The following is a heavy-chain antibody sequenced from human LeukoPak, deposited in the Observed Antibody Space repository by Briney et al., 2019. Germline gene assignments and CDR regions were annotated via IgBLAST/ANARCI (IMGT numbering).Heavy chain of an antibody. CDR3: AREVPYCSSTSCYYTPDADV. Sequence: PSETLSLTCTVSGNSISSGDYYWSWIRQPAGKGLEWIGRIYTSGSTTYNPSLKSRVTISGDTSENQFSLRLSSVTAADTAVYYCAREVPYCSSTSCYYTPDADVWGKGTTVTISS. CDR2: IYTSGST. V-gene: IGHV4-61*02. CDR1: GNSISSGDYY. J-gene: IGHJ6*04. D-gene: IGHD2-2*01.